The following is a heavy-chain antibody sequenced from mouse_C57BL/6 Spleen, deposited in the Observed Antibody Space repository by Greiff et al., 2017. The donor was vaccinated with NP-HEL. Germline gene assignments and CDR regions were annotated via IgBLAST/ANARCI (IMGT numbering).Heavy chain of an antibody. CDR3: ATIYDGYRGYFDV. Sequence: EVQLVESGGGLVKPGGSLKLSCAASGFTFSSYAMSWVRQTPEKRLEWVATISDGGSYTYYPDNVKGRFTISRDNAKNNLYLQMSHLKSEDTAMYYCATIYDGYRGYFDVWGTGTTVTVSS. J-gene: IGHJ1*03. D-gene: IGHD2-3*01. V-gene: IGHV5-4*01. CDR2: ISDGGSYT. CDR1: GFTFSSYA.